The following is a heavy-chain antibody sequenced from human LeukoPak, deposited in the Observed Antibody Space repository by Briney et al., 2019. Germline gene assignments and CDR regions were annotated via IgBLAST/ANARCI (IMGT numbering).Heavy chain of an antibody. Sequence: GGSLRLSCAASGFTFSTYSMTWVRQAPGKGLEWVSSVSISNTYINYADSVKGRFTVSRDNAKNSLYLQMNSLRAEDTAVYYCASMRGGYEGYFDYWGQGTLVTVSS. V-gene: IGHV3-21*01. CDR2: VSISNTYI. CDR1: GFTFSTYS. J-gene: IGHJ4*02. D-gene: IGHD3-16*01. CDR3: ASMRGGYEGYFDY.